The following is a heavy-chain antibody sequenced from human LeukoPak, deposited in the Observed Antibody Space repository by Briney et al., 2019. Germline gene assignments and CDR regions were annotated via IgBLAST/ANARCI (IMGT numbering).Heavy chain of an antibody. V-gene: IGHV3-11*06. CDR3: ARSYSSGPTEY. D-gene: IGHD6-19*01. CDR2: ISSSSTYT. CDR1: GFTFSDYY. J-gene: IGHJ4*02. Sequence: QPGGSLRLSCAASGFTFSDYYMSWIRQAPGKGLEWLSYISSSSTYTKYADSVKGRFTVSRGNAKNSLYLQMNSLRAEDTAVYYCARSYSSGPTEYWGQGTLVTVSS.